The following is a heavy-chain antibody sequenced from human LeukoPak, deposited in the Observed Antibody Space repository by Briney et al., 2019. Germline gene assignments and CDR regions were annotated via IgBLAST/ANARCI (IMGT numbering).Heavy chain of an antibody. CDR1: GYTFTGYG. D-gene: IGHD3-16*02. Sequence: ASVKVSCKASGYTFTGYGISWVRQAPGQGLEWMGWISAYNGNTNYAQKLQGRVTMTTDTSTSTAYMELRSLRSDDTAVYYCARDDAFGGVIVLGPSAFDIWGQGTMVTVSS. CDR3: ARDDAFGGVIVLGPSAFDI. V-gene: IGHV1-18*01. J-gene: IGHJ3*02. CDR2: ISAYNGNT.